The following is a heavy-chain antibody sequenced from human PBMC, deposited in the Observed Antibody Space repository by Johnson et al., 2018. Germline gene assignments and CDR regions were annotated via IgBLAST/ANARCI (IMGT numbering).Heavy chain of an antibody. Sequence: QVQLQESGPGLVKPSETLSLTCSVSGGSISGYYWSWIRQSPGNGLEWIGYIHDSGSTNYNPSFKSRVTISVDTSKNQFSLKLSSVTAADTAVYHCARSLRYGWNLREDGWGKGTTVTVSS. D-gene: IGHD1-7*01. V-gene: IGHV4-59*01. J-gene: IGHJ6*04. CDR3: ARSLRYGWNLREDG. CDR1: GGSISGYY. CDR2: IHDSGST.